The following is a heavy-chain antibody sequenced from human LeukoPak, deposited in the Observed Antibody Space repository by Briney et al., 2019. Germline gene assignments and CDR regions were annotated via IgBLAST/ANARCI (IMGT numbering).Heavy chain of an antibody. J-gene: IGHJ6*03. D-gene: IGHD6-13*01. Sequence: SETLSLTCTVSGGSISSYYWSWIRQPPGKGLEWIGYIYYSGSTNYNPSLKSRVTISVDTSKNQFSLKLSSVTAADTAVYYCARDRRRYSSSWIPYYYMDVWGKGTTVTVSS. CDR3: ARDRRRYSSSWIPYYYMDV. CDR2: IYYSGST. CDR1: GGSISSYY. V-gene: IGHV4-59*01.